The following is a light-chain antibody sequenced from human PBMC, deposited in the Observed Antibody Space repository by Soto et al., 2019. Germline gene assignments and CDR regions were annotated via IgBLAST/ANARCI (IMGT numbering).Light chain of an antibody. CDR3: KHYNDYSWT. CDR2: GTS. V-gene: IGKV1-5*03. CDR1: QSISIW. Sequence: DIHMTQSPSTLSASVGDRVTITCRASQSISIWLAWYQQKPGRAPNLLIYGTSSLASGVPSRCSGSGSGTEFTLTISSRQPDDFATYYCKHYNDYSWTFVQGTKVEI. J-gene: IGKJ1*01.